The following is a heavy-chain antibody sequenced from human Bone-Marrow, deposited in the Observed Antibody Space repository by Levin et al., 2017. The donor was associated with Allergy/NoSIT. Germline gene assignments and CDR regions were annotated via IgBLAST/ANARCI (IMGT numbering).Heavy chain of an antibody. D-gene: IGHD3-10*01. CDR1: GESVSSSGFY. V-gene: IGHV4-31*02. Sequence: LRLSCPVSGESVSSSGFYWTWIRQYPGKGLEWIGHIYYPGNTSYNPSLKSRVSISEDRSKNQFSLKLDSVTAEETAVYYCARESVYYGSGSWIDCWGQGTLVTVSS. CDR2: IYYPGNT. CDR3: ARESVYYGSGSWIDC. J-gene: IGHJ4*02.